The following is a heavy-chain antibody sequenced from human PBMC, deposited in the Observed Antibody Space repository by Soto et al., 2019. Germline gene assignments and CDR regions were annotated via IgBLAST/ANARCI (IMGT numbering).Heavy chain of an antibody. V-gene: IGHV4-31*03. CDR1: GGSISSGGYY. Sequence: QVQLQESGPGLVKPSQTLSLTCTVSGGSISSGGYYWSWIRQHPGKGLEWIGYIYYSGSTYYNPSLKRRVTTSVDTSKNQFSLKLSSVTAADTAVYYCAASCVACGGFNYYGMDVWGQGTTVTVSS. CDR3: AASCVACGGFNYYGMDV. CDR2: IYYSGST. J-gene: IGHJ6*02. D-gene: IGHD5-12*01.